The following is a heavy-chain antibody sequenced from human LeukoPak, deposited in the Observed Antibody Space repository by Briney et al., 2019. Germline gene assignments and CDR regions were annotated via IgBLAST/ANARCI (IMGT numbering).Heavy chain of an antibody. CDR3: VSFYETN. V-gene: IGHV3-74*01. D-gene: IGHD2-2*01. Sequence: GGSLRLSCAASGNYWMHWVRQAPGKGLVWVSHVNSDGSWTSHADSVKGRFTISKDNAKNTVYLQMNNLRTEDTAVYCCVSFYETNWGRGTLVTVSS. CDR2: VNSDGSWT. CDR1: GNYW. J-gene: IGHJ4*02.